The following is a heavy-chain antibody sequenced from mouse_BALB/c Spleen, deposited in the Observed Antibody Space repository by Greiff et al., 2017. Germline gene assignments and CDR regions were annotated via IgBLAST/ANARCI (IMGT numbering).Heavy chain of an antibody. V-gene: IGHV2-9*02. CDR2: IWAGGST. J-gene: IGHJ2*01. CDR3: ARDNYGNYHYFDY. Sequence: VKLMESGPGLVAPSQSLSITCTVSGFSLTSYGVHWVRQPPGKGLEWLGVIWAGGSTNYNSALMSRLSISKDNSKSQVFLKMNSLQTDDTAMYYCARDNYGNYHYFDYWGQGTTLTVSS. D-gene: IGHD2-1*01. CDR1: GFSLTSYG.